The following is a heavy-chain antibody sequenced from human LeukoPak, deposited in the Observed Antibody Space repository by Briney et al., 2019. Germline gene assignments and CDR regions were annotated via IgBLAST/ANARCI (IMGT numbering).Heavy chain of an antibody. CDR2: IYPGDSDT. D-gene: IGHD3-16*01. V-gene: IGHV5-51*01. Sequence: GESLKISCKGSGYSFPNYWIGWVRQMPGKGLEWMVIIYPGDSDTTYKPSFQGQVTISADKSISSAYLQWSSLKGSDTAMYYCARSRAEKVPVWGSYRHHDAFDIWGQGTRVTVSS. CDR1: GYSFPNYW. J-gene: IGHJ3*02. CDR3: ARSRAEKVPVWGSYRHHDAFDI.